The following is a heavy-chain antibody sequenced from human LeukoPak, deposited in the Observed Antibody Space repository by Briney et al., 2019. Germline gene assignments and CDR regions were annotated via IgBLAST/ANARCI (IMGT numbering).Heavy chain of an antibody. D-gene: IGHD3-10*01. CDR2: TWYDGRNK. CDR3: AREIFGSGSCPDY. J-gene: IGHJ4*02. CDR1: GITFNA. V-gene: IGHV3-33*01. Sequence: PLRCLRLSRAASGITFNAIHWVRQAPGKGLEGVARTWYDGRNKYYADSVTGRFTISIDNSKNMVYLHMNSLRAADTAVYYCAREIFGSGSCPDYWGQGTLVTVSS.